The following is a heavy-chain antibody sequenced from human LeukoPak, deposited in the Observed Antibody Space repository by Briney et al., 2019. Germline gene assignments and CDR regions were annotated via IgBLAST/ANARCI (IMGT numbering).Heavy chain of an antibody. D-gene: IGHD3-16*02. CDR2: IYYSGST. CDR3: ARDIGSPTLWFDP. CDR1: GGSVSSGSYY. J-gene: IGHJ5*02. V-gene: IGHV4-61*01. Sequence: KPSETLSLTCTVSGGSVSSGSYYWSWIRQPPGKGLEWIGYIYYSGSTNYNPSLKSRVTISVDTSKNQFSLKLSSVTAADTAVYYCARDIGSPTLWFDPWGQGTLVTVSS.